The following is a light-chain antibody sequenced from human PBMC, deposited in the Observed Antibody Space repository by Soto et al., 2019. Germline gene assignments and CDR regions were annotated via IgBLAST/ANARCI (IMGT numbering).Light chain of an antibody. CDR2: GAS. J-gene: IGKJ5*01. CDR1: QSVRSSY. V-gene: IGKV3-20*01. Sequence: ETVLTQSPGTLPLSPGERATLSCRASQSVRSSYLAWYQQKPGQAPRLLIYGASSRATGIPDRFSGSGSGTDFTLTISRLEPEDFAVYYCQQYGSSPLTFGQGTRLEIK. CDR3: QQYGSSPLT.